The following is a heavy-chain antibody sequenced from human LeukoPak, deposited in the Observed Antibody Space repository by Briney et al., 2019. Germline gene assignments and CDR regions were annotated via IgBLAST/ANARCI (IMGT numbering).Heavy chain of an antibody. Sequence: PGGSLRLSCVPSGFTFSSYEMNWVRQAPGKGLEWVSYISSSGSTIYYADSVKGQFTISRDNAKNSLYLQMNSLRAEDTAVYYCVRRRYFDYWGQGTLVTVSS. D-gene: IGHD5-24*01. J-gene: IGHJ4*02. CDR3: VRRRYFDY. CDR1: GFTFSSYE. CDR2: ISSSGSTI. V-gene: IGHV3-48*03.